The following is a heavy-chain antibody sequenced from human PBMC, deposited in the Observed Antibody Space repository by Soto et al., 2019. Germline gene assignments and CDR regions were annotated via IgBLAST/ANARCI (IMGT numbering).Heavy chain of an antibody. CDR2: ISAYNGNT. Sequence: QVQLVQSGAEVKKPGASVKVSCKASGYTFTSYGISWVRQAPGLGLEWMGWISAYNGNTNYAQKLQGRVTMTTDTSTSTAYMELRSLRSDDTAVYYCARGGSVVVTATRVIILDYWGQGTLVTVSS. CDR1: GYTFTSYG. V-gene: IGHV1-18*01. D-gene: IGHD2-21*02. J-gene: IGHJ4*02. CDR3: ARGGSVVVTATRVIILDY.